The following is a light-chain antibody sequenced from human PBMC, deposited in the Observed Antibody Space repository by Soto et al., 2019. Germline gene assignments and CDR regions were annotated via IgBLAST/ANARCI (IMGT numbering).Light chain of an antibody. J-gene: IGKJ2*01. V-gene: IGKV3-20*01. CDR1: QSVSSSY. CDR3: PKYDISPRT. CDR2: GAS. Sequence: EIVLTQSPGTLSLSPGERATLSCRASQSVSSSYLAWYQQKPGQAPRLLIYGASSRATGIPDRFSGSGSGTDFTLTISRLEPGEFSVYYCPKYDISPRTFGQGTKLEIK.